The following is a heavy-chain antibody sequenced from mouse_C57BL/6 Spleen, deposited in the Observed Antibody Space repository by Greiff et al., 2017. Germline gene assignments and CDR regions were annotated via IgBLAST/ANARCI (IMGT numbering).Heavy chain of an antibody. CDR3: ATPYGGSLYYYAMDY. D-gene: IGHD1-1*01. CDR2: INPSSGYT. V-gene: IGHV1-4*01. CDR1: GYTFTSYT. Sequence: VQLQQSGAELARPGASVKMSCKASGYTFTSYTMHWVKQRPGQGLEWIGYINPSSGYTEYNQKFKDKATLTADKSSSTAYMQLSSLTSEDSAVYYCATPYGGSLYYYAMDYWGQGTSVTVSS. J-gene: IGHJ4*01.